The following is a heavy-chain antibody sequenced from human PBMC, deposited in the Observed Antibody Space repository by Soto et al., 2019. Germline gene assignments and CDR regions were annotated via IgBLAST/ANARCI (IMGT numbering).Heavy chain of an antibody. CDR1: GFTVGTNN. J-gene: IGHJ6*03. CDR2: IYAAGHT. Sequence: EVRLVESGGGLVQPGESLRLSCEASGFTVGTNNISWVRQSPGKGLEWVSVIYAAGHTYYPASVKGRLTISRDKSLNTVSLQMSRLRVDDTAVYYCARAIVTPGTYYMAVWGKGTTVTVSS. CDR3: ARAIVTPGTYYMAV. V-gene: IGHV3-66*01. D-gene: IGHD4-4*01.